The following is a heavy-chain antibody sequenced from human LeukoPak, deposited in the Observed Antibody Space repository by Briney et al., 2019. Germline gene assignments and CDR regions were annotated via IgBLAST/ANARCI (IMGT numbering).Heavy chain of an antibody. CDR1: GGSINTYC. CDR2: LYYTGNS. D-gene: IGHD6-13*01. J-gene: IGHJ3*01. CDR3: ARQIRPGTFDV. Sequence: SETLSLTCTVSGGSINTYCWSWIRQPPGKGLEWIAYLYYTGNSNYNPSLKSRVTMSVDTSRNRLSLKLSSVTAADTAVYFCARQIRPGTFDVWGQGTVVTVSS. V-gene: IGHV4-59*01.